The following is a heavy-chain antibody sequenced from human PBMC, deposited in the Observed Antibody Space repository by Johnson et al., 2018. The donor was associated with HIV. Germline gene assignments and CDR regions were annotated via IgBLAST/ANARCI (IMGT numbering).Heavy chain of an antibody. V-gene: IGHV3-74*01. CDR3: AKDQWEQTLNAFDI. CDR1: GFTFSSYW. D-gene: IGHD1-26*01. Sequence: VQLVESGGGLVQPGGSLRLSCAASGFTFSSYWMHWVRQAPGKGLVWVSRINSDGSSTRYADSVKGRFTVSRDNSKNTLYLQMNSLRAEDTAVYYCAKDQWEQTLNAFDIWGQGTMVTVSS. CDR2: INSDGSST. J-gene: IGHJ3*02.